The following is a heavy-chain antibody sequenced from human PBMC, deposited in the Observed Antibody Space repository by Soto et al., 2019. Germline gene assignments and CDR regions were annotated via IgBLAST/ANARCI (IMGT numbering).Heavy chain of an antibody. D-gene: IGHD5-12*01. Sequence: ASVKVSFMASSYTFTRYGISCVRQARGQGLEWMGWISAYNVNTKYAQKLQGRVTITTDTSTSTAYMELRSLSSDDTAVYYCARGVGGYDTGFDYWGQGTLVTVAS. CDR3: ARGVGGYDTGFDY. CDR1: SYTFTRYG. J-gene: IGHJ4*02. CDR2: ISAYNVNT. V-gene: IGHV1-18*01.